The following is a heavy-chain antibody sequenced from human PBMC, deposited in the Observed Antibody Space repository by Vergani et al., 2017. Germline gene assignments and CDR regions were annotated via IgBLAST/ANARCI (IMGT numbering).Heavy chain of an antibody. Sequence: QGQLVESGGGVVQPGRSLRLSCAASGFTFNKYGMHWVRQAPGKGLEWVAVTWYDGNNKQYADSVKGRFTISRDNSKSTMYLQMNSLRDEDTGVYYCARDLRLLYNRFDPWGQGTLVTVSS. J-gene: IGHJ5*02. D-gene: IGHD1-14*01. CDR3: ARDLRLLYNRFDP. V-gene: IGHV3-33*01. CDR2: TWYDGNNK. CDR1: GFTFNKYG.